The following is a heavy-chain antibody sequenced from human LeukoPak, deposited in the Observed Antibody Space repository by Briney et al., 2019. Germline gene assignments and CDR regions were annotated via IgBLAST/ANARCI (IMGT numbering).Heavy chain of an antibody. V-gene: IGHV3-53*01. J-gene: IGHJ6*03. CDR1: GFTVSSNY. CDR2: IYSGGST. D-gene: IGHD3-10*01. Sequence: PGGSLRLSCAASGFTVSSNYMSWVRQAPGKGMEWVSVIYSGGSTYYADSVKGRFTISRDNSKNTLNLQMNSLRAEDTAVYYCARVYYGSGSLYYYYYYMDVWGKGTTVTISS. CDR3: ARVYYGSGSLYYYYYYMDV.